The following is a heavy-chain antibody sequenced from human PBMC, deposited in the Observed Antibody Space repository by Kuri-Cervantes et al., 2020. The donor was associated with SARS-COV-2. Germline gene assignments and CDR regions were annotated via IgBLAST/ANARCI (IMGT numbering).Heavy chain of an antibody. CDR2: ISVTGGST. CDR1: GFTFSKSA. CDR3: ARGRSHSSVYYFDH. J-gene: IGHJ4*02. D-gene: IGHD6-19*01. Sequence: GESLKISCAASGFTFSKSALTWVRQAPGRGLEWVSTISVTGGSTDYADSVKGRFTISRDNSKNTLYLQMNSLRAEDTAVYYCARGRSHSSVYYFDHWGQGTLVTVSS. V-gene: IGHV3-23*01.